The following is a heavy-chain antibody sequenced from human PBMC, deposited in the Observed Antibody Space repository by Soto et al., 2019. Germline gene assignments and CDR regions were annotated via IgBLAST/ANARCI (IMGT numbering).Heavy chain of an antibody. J-gene: IGHJ4*02. CDR3: AGGSYPYFDY. CDR2: TYYRSKWYN. CDR1: GDSVSSNSAA. Sequence: PSHTLSLTCAISGDSVSSNSAAWNLIRQSPSRGLEWLGRTYYRSKWYNDYSVSVKSRITINPDTSKNQFSLQLNSVTPEDTAVYYCAGGSYPYFDYWGQGTLVTVSS. D-gene: IGHD3-16*02. V-gene: IGHV6-1*01.